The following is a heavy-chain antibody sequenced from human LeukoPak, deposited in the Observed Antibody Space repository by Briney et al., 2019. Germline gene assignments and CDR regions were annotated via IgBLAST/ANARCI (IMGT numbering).Heavy chain of an antibody. Sequence: KSGGSLRLSCAASGITFSNAWMSWVRQAPGKGLEWVGRMKSKPDGGTTDYAAPVKGRFTLSRDDSKNTVYLQMNSLKTEDAAVYYCTTDGYSVAATLDYWGQGTLVTVSS. CDR1: GITFSNAW. J-gene: IGHJ4*02. CDR3: TTDGYSVAATLDY. V-gene: IGHV3-15*01. CDR2: MKSKPDGGTT. D-gene: IGHD6-19*01.